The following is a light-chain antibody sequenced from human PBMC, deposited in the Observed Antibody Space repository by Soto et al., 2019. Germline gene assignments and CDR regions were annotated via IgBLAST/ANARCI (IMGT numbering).Light chain of an antibody. CDR1: STDVGGYNY. V-gene: IGLV2-8*01. CDR3: SSYAGSSNVV. CDR2: EVS. Sequence: QSALTQPPSAAGSPGQSVTISCTGTSTDVGGYNYVSWYQQYPGKAPKLMIYEVSKRPSGVPDRFSGSKSGNTASLTVSGLQAEDEADYYCSSYAGSSNVVFGGGTKLTVL. J-gene: IGLJ2*01.